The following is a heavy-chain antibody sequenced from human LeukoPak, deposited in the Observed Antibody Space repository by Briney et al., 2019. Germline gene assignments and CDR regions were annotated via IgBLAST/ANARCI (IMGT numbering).Heavy chain of an antibody. D-gene: IGHD6-13*01. CDR1: GGTFSSYA. J-gene: IGHJ4*02. CDR2: IIPIFGTA. V-gene: IGHV1-69*13. CDR3: ARGIGSSSWYGYFDY. Sequence: ASVKVSCKASGGTFSSYAISWVRQAPGQGLEWMGGIIPIFGTANYAQKFQGRVTITADESTSTAYMELSSLRSEDTAVYYCARGIGSSSWYGYFDYWGQGTLVTVSS.